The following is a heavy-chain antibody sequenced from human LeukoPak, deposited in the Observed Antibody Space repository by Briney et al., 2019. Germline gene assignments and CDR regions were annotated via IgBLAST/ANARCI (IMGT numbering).Heavy chain of an antibody. J-gene: IGHJ4*02. Sequence: PSETLSLTCAVSGGSISSSNWWSWVRQPPGKGLEWIGEIYHSGSTNYNPSLKSRVTISVDTSKNQFSLKLSSVTAADTAVYYCARGSSGWYSGFDYWGQGTLVTVSS. CDR2: IYHSGST. CDR3: ARGSSGWYSGFDY. D-gene: IGHD6-19*01. CDR1: GGSISSSNW. V-gene: IGHV4-4*02.